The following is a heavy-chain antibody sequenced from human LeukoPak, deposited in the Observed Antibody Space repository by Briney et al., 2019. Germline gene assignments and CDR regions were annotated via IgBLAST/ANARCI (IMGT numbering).Heavy chain of an antibody. Sequence: PGGSLRLSCAASGFTFSSYSMNWVRQAPGKGLEWVSYISSSSSTIYYADSVKGRFTISRDNAKNSLYVQMKSVRSDETGAYYCVSSGLLGFGEPFLEYWGQGALVT. CDR3: VSSGLLGFGEPFLEY. CDR1: GFTFSSYS. V-gene: IGHV3-48*04. CDR2: ISSSSSTI. D-gene: IGHD3-10*01. J-gene: IGHJ4*02.